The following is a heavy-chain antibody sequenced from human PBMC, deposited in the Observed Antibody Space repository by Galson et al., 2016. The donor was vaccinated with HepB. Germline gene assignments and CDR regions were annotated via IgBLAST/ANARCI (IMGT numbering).Heavy chain of an antibody. J-gene: IGHJ3*02. CDR2: IDPSDSYT. V-gene: IGHV5-10-1*01. CDR3: ERQKMAAIRDLI. Sequence: QSGAEVKKPGESLRISCKGSGCSFTNYWITWVRQVPGKGLEWMGRIDPSDSYTYYNPSFQGHVTISADTSISTAHLQGNSLKASDTAIYYCERQKMAAIRDLIWGQGTMVTVSS. CDR1: GCSFTNYW. D-gene: IGHD5-24*01.